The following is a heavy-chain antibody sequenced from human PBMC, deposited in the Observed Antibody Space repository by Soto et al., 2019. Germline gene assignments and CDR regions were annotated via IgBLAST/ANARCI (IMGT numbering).Heavy chain of an antibody. CDR2: IKSKTDGGTT. D-gene: IGHD3-3*01. CDR3: TLLAGDFWSGYKGPDYYYYYGMDV. Sequence: PGGSLRLSCAASGFTFSNAWMNWVCQAPGKGLEWVGRIKSKTDGGTTDYAAPVKGRFTISRDDSKNTLYLQMNSLKTEDTAVYYCTLLAGDFWSGYKGPDYYYYYGMDVRGQRTTVTVSS. J-gene: IGHJ6*02. V-gene: IGHV3-15*07. CDR1: GFTFSNAW.